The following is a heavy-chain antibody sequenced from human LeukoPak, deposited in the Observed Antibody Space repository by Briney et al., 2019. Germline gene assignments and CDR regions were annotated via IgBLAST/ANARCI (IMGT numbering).Heavy chain of an antibody. J-gene: IGHJ5*02. CDR2: IYYSGST. Sequence: SETLSLTCTVSGGSISSYYWSWIRQPPGKGLEWIGYIYYSGSTNYNPSLKSRVTISVDTSKNQFSLKLSSVTAADTAVYYCARSGGAIFGVVTNFDPWGQGTLVTASS. V-gene: IGHV4-59*01. CDR3: ARSGGAIFGVVTNFDP. D-gene: IGHD3-3*01. CDR1: GGSISSYY.